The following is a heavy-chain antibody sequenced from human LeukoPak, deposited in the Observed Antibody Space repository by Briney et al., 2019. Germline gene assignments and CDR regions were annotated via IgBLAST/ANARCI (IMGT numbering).Heavy chain of an antibody. Sequence: PGGSVRLSCAAWGFTLSSYGMHWVRQAPGKGLEGVAFIRYDGSNKYYADSVKGRFTISRDNSKNTLYLQMNSLRAKDTAVYYCAKWERGSYFLGHYDAFDIWGQGTMVTVSS. CDR3: AKWERGSYFLGHYDAFDI. V-gene: IGHV3-30*02. CDR2: IRYDGSNK. CDR1: GFTLSSYG. D-gene: IGHD1-26*01. J-gene: IGHJ3*02.